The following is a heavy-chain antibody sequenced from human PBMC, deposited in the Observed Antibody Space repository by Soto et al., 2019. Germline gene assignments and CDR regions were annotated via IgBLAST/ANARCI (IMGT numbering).Heavy chain of an antibody. V-gene: IGHV4-34*01. CDR2: INHSGST. CDR1: GGSFSGYY. CDR3: ARAEDPYNCFDP. J-gene: IGHJ5*02. Sequence: PSETLSLTCAVYGGSFSGYYWSWIRQPPGKGLEWIGEINHSGSTNYNPSLKSRVTISVDTSKNQFSLKLSSVTAADTAVYYCARAEDPYNCFDPWGQGTLVTVS.